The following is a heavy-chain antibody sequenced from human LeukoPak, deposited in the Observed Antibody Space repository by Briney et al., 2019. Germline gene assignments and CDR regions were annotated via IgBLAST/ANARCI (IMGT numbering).Heavy chain of an antibody. CDR1: GGSISSYY. Sequence: SETLSLTCTVSGGSISSYYWSWIRQPPGKGLEWIGYIYYSGSTNYNPSLKSRVTISVDTSKNQFSLKLSSVTAADTAVYYCAREELGATLDYWGQGTLVTVSS. V-gene: IGHV4-59*01. J-gene: IGHJ4*02. CDR3: AREELGATLDY. CDR2: IYYSGST. D-gene: IGHD1-26*01.